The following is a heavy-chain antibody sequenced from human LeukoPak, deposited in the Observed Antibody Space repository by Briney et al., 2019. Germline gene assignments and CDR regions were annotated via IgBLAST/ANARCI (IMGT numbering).Heavy chain of an antibody. CDR1: GFTFSSYA. V-gene: IGHV3-30*04. D-gene: IGHD2-8*02. Sequence: PGGSLRLSCAASGFTFSSYAMHWVRQAPGKGLEWVALISYDGSNKYHADSVKGRFTTSRDNSKSTLSLQMNSLRAEDTAIYYCATYRQVLLPFESWGQGTLVTVSS. CDR2: ISYDGSNK. J-gene: IGHJ4*02. CDR3: ATYRQVLLPFES.